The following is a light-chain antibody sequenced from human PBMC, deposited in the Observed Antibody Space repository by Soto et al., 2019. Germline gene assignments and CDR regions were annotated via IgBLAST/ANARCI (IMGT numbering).Light chain of an antibody. CDR3: QQYNSYSVT. V-gene: IGKV1-5*01. Sequence: IHITQSPSTLSASVCASVTITCRASPSISSWLAWYQQKPGKAPKLLIYDAASLESGVPSRFSGSGSGTEFTLTISSLQPDDVATYYCQQYNSYSVTFGQGTKVDIK. J-gene: IGKJ1*01. CDR2: DAA. CDR1: PSISSW.